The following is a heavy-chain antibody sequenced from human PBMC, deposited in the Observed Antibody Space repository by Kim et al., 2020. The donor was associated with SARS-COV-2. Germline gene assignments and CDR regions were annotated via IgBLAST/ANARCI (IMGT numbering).Heavy chain of an antibody. CDR3: ARRALGYCSGGSCYSGFDP. CDR1: GGSISSYY. V-gene: IGHV4-59*13. CDR2: IYYSGST. Sequence: SETLSLTCTVSGGSISSYYWSWIRQPPGKGLEWIGYIYYSGSTNYNPSLKSRVTISVDTSKNQFSLKLSSVTAADTAVYYCARRALGYCSGGSCYSGFDPWGQGNLVTVSS. D-gene: IGHD2-15*01. J-gene: IGHJ5*02.